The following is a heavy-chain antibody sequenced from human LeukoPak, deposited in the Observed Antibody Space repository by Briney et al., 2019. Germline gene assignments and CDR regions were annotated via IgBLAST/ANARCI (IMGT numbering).Heavy chain of an antibody. V-gene: IGHV4-34*01. D-gene: IGHD6-19*01. CDR3: ARGLKTVAGPPFDY. CDR1: GGSFSDYY. Sequence: SETLSLTCAVYGGSFSDYYWTWIRQPPGKGLEWIGEINHSGSTKYNPSLKSRVTISVDTSKNQFSLKLSSVTAADTAVYFCARGLKTVAGPPFDYWGQGTLVTVSS. CDR2: INHSGST. J-gene: IGHJ4*02.